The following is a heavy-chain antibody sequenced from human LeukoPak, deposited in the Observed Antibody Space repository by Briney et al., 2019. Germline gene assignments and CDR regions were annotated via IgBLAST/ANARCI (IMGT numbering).Heavy chain of an antibody. V-gene: IGHV1-2*02. J-gene: IGHJ4*02. CDR1: GYTFTGYY. CDR2: INPNSGDT. CDR3: ATARYCSSTSCYAALDY. Sequence: GASVKVSCKASGYTFTGYYMHWVRQAPGQGLEWMGWINPNSGDTNYAQKFQGRVTMTRDTSISTAYMELSRLRSDDTAVYYCATARYCSSTSCYAALDYRGQGTLVTVSS. D-gene: IGHD2-2*01.